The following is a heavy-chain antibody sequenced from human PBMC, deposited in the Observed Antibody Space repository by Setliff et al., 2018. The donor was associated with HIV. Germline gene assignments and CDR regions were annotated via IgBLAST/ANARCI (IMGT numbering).Heavy chain of an antibody. CDR3: ARVAGATAIVVSYYYMDV. D-gene: IGHD1-26*01. J-gene: IGHJ6*03. Sequence: SETLSLTCTVSGSLTSYYWSWIRLSPGKGLEWIGYVYYSGNTNYNPSLQSRVTISVDASRNQFYLKLSSVTAADTAVYYCARVAGATAIVVSYYYMDVWGKGTTVTVS. V-gene: IGHV4-59*01. CDR1: GSLTSYY. CDR2: VYYSGNT.